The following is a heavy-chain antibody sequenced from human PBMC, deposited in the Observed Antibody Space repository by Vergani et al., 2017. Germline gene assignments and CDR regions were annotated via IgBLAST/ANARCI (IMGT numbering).Heavy chain of an antibody. D-gene: IGHD2-15*01. V-gene: IGHV4-34*01. J-gene: IGHJ6*02. CDR1: GGSISSYY. CDR3: ARVRLLLLYYYYGMDV. CDR2: INHSGST. Sequence: QVQLQESGPGLVKPSETLSLTCTVSGGSISSYYWSWIRQPPGKGLEWIGEINHSGSTNYNPSLKSRVTISVDTSKNQFSLKLSSVTAADTAVYYCARVRLLLLYYYYGMDVWGQGP.